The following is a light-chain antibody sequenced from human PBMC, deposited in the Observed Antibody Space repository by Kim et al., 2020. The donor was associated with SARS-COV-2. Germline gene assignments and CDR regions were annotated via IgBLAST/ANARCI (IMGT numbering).Light chain of an antibody. Sequence: VSPGQPASITCSGDKLGHNFASWYQQKPGQSPVLVIYQDSKRPSGIPERFSGSNSGNTATLTISGTQAMDEADYYCQAWDSTTAEVFGGGTQLTVL. CDR2: QDS. V-gene: IGLV3-1*01. CDR1: KLGHNF. CDR3: QAWDSTTAEV. J-gene: IGLJ3*02.